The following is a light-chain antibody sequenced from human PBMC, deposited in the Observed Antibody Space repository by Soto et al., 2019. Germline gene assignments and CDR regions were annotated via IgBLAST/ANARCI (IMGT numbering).Light chain of an antibody. CDR3: ASWDGSQSGYV. CDR2: MND. J-gene: IGLJ1*01. V-gene: IGLV1-47*01. CDR1: TSNILRNC. Sequence: QSVLTQPPSASGNPGQRLTISCSRSTSNILRNCLYWYRQFPATAPRLLISMNDQRPSGVPDRFSGSKSGTSASLAISGLQSEDEADDSCASWDGSQSGYVFGTGTKFTVL.